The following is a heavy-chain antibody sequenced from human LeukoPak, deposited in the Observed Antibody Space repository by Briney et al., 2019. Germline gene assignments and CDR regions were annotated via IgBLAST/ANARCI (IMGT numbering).Heavy chain of an antibody. CDR3: ARLITTPIRYYFDY. D-gene: IGHD3-22*01. Sequence: KPSETLSLTCTVSGGSIGGYYWSWFRQPAGKGLEWIGRIYTSGSTYYNPSLKSRVIMSVDTSKNQFSLKLNSVTAADTALYYCARLITTPIRYYFDYWGQGTLVTVSS. CDR2: IYTSGST. CDR1: GGSIGGYY. V-gene: IGHV4-4*07. J-gene: IGHJ4*02.